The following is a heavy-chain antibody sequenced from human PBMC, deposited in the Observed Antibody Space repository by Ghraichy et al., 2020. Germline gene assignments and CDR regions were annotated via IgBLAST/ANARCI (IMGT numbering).Heavy chain of an antibody. Sequence: ASVKVSCKVSGYTLTELSMHWVRQAPGKGLEWMGGFDPEDGETIYAQKFQGRVTMTEDTSTDTAYMELSSLRSEDTAVYYCATQGLPRGYYYYGMDVWGQGTTVTVSS. CDR2: FDPEDGET. CDR3: ATQGLPRGYYYYGMDV. CDR1: GYTLTELS. V-gene: IGHV1-24*01. D-gene: IGHD6-25*01. J-gene: IGHJ6*02.